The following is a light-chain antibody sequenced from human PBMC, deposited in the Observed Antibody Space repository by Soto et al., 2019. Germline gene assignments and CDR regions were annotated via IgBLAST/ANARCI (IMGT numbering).Light chain of an antibody. CDR1: QGIGDT. J-gene: IGKJ5*01. CDR3: QQRSNWPPIT. Sequence: EVVMRQSPATLSVSPGEGATLSCRASQGIGDTLAWYQHKPGQPPRLLIHDASHRAAGIPARFSGSGFGTDFTLTISSLEPEDAAVYYCQQRSNWPPITFGQGTRLEIK. CDR2: DAS. V-gene: IGKV3-11*01.